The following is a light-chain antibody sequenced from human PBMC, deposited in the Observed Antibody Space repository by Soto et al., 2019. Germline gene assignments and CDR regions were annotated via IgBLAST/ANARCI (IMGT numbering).Light chain of an antibody. V-gene: IGLV2-14*01. CDR1: SSDVGNYKY. J-gene: IGLJ3*02. CDR2: EVS. CDR3: FSYTGSSNWV. Sequence: QSVLTQPASVSGSPGQSITISCTGTSSDVGNYKYVSWYQQHPGKAPKLMIYEVSNRPSGVSNRFSGSKSGNTASLTISGLQAEDETDYYCFSYTGSSNWVFGGGTKLTVL.